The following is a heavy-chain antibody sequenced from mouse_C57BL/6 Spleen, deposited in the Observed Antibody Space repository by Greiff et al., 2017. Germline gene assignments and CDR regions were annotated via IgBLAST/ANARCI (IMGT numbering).Heavy chain of an antibody. D-gene: IGHD1-1*01. CDR2: ISYDGSN. CDR3: APSYYYGFDY. J-gene: IGHJ2*01. V-gene: IGHV3-6*01. Sequence: VQLQQSGPGLVKPSQSLSLTCSVTGYSITSGYYWNWIRQFPGNKLEWMGYISYDGSNNYNPSLKNRISITRDTSKNQFFLKLNSVTTEDTATYYCAPSYYYGFDYWGQGTTLTVSS. CDR1: GYSITSGYY.